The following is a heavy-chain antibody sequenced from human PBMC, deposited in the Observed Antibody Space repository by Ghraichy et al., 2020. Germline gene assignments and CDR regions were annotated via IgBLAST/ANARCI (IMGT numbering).Heavy chain of an antibody. CDR2: ISWNSGSI. CDR1: GFTFDDYA. J-gene: IGHJ3*02. D-gene: IGHD5-12*01. CDR3: AKLNIGGRAFDI. Sequence: GGSLRLSCAASGFTFDDYAMHWVRQAPGKGLEWVSGISWNSGSIGYADSVKGRFTISRDNAKNSLYLQMNSLRAEDTALYYCAKLNIGGRAFDIWGQGTMVTVSS. V-gene: IGHV3-9*01.